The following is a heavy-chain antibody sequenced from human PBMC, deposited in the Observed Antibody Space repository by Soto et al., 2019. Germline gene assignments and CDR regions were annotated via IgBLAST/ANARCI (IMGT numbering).Heavy chain of an antibody. CDR1: GGTFSSYA. D-gene: IGHD3-3*01. CDR3: AGDYDFYDNCYYYGMDV. CDR2: IIPIFGTA. V-gene: IGHV1-69*01. J-gene: IGHJ6*02. Sequence: QVQLVQSGAEVKKPGSSVKVSCKASGGTFSSYAISWVRQAPGQGLEWMGGIIPIFGTANYAQKFQGRVTITADESTSTAYMERSSLRSEDTAVYYCAGDYDFYDNCYYYGMDVWGQGTTVTVSS.